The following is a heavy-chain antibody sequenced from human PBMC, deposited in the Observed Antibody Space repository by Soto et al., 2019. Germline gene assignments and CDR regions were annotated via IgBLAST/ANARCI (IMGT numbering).Heavy chain of an antibody. CDR1: GFTFSHYW. J-gene: IGHJ4*02. CDR3: LRIRDGGY. V-gene: IGHV3-74*01. D-gene: IGHD3-10*01. Sequence: EVQLVESGGGLVQPGGSLRLSCAASGFTFSHYWMYWVRQAPGKGLVWVSTINSDGSPTGYADSVKGRVTISRDNAKNTLYLQMNGLRAEDTAAYYCLRIRDGGYWGQGTLVTVSS. CDR2: INSDGSPT.